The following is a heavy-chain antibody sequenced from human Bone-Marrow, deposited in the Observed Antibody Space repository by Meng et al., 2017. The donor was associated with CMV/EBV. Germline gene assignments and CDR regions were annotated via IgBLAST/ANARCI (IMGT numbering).Heavy chain of an antibody. CDR3: ERDLVGFDY. D-gene: IGHD2-2*01. Sequence: SETLSLTCAVYGGSFSGYYWSWIRQPPGKGLEWIGEINHSGSTNYNPSLKSRVTISVDTSKNQFSLKLSSVTAADTAVYYCERDLVGFDYWGQGTLVTVSS. J-gene: IGHJ4*02. CDR2: INHSGST. V-gene: IGHV4-34*01. CDR1: GGSFSGYY.